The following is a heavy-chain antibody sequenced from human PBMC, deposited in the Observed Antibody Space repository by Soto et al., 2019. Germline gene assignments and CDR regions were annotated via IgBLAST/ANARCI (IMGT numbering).Heavy chain of an antibody. Sequence: PGGSLRLSCAASGFTFSSYAMSWVRQAPGKGLEWVSAISGSGGSTYYADSVKGRFTISRDNSKNTLYLQMNSLRAEDAAVYYCAKAMVRGVIGNLDYWGQGTLVTVSS. J-gene: IGHJ4*02. D-gene: IGHD3-10*01. V-gene: IGHV3-23*01. CDR3: AKAMVRGVIGNLDY. CDR1: GFTFSSYA. CDR2: ISGSGGST.